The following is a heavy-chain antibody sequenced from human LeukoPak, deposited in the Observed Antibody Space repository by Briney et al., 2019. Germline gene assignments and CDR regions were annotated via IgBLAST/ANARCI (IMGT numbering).Heavy chain of an antibody. CDR3: ARGNVGPYDSSGYYSFDY. V-gene: IGHV1-2*02. CDR1: GCIFTPYY. D-gene: IGHD3-22*01. CDR2: INPKSCAT. J-gene: IGHJ4*02. Sequence: GASVKVSYKASGCIFTPYYMHWVRQAPGQGLEWMGWINPKSCATKYAQEFQGRVSMTRDTSISTAYMDLSALRSDDTAVYYCARGNVGPYDSSGYYSFDYWGQGTLVTVSS.